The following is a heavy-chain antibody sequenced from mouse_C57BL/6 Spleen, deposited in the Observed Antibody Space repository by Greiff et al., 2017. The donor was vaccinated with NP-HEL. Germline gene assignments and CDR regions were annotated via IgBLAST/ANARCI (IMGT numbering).Heavy chain of an antibody. CDR2: IDPSDSET. Sequence: QVQLQQPGAELVRPGSSVKLSCKASGYTFTSCWMHWVKQRPIQGLEWIGNIDPSDSETHYNQKFKDKATLTVDKSSSTAYMQLSSLTSEDSAVYYCARWGTTANYYAMDYWGQGTSVTVSS. D-gene: IGHD1-2*01. V-gene: IGHV1-52*01. CDR3: ARWGTTANYYAMDY. J-gene: IGHJ4*01. CDR1: GYTFTSCW.